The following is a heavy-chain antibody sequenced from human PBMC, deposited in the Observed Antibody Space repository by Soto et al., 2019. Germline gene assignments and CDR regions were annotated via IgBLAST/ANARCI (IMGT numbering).Heavy chain of an antibody. J-gene: IGHJ2*01. CDR3: ARGPRDYYDSSGFFNPYFDL. CDR1: GFTFDDYA. D-gene: IGHD3-22*01. Sequence: DELLVESGANLVQPGRSLTLSSAASGFTFDDYAFHWVRKTPEKGLEWVSGIGWNSGNINYADSIKVRFTISRDNAKNSLYLQMNSLRIEDTALYYCARGPRDYYDSSGFFNPYFDLWGRGTLVIVSS. V-gene: IGHV3-9*01. CDR2: IGWNSGNI.